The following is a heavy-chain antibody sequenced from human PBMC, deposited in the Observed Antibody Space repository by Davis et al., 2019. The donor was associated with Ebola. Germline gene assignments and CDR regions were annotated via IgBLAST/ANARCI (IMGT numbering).Heavy chain of an antibody. CDR3: AKGYYYGSGSYLYGMDV. V-gene: IGHV3-NL1*01. CDR2: ITTSGGDT. J-gene: IGHJ6*04. Sequence: GESLKISCAASGFTISSYGMHWVRQASGKGLEWVSGITTSGGDTYYAASVKGRFTISRDNSKNTLYLQMNSLRAEDTAVYYCAKGYYYGSGSYLYGMDVWGKGTTVTVSS. CDR1: GFTISSYG. D-gene: IGHD3-10*01.